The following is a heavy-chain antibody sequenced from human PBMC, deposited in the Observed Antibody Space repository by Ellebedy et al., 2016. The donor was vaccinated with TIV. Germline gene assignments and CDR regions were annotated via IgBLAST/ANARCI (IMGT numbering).Heavy chain of an antibody. V-gene: IGHV3-23*01. Sequence: GESLKISXAASGFTFSSYAMSWVRQAPGKGLEWVSAISGSGGSTYYADSVKGRFTISRDNAKNSLYLQMNSLRAEDTAVYYCARAGIRVGAPHVSYWGQGTLVTVSS. CDR1: GFTFSSYA. CDR3: ARAGIRVGAPHVSY. D-gene: IGHD1-26*01. J-gene: IGHJ4*02. CDR2: ISGSGGST.